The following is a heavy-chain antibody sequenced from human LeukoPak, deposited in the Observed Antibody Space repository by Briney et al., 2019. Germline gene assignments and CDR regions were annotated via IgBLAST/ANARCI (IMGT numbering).Heavy chain of an antibody. D-gene: IGHD5-24*01. CDR1: GGTYSSYA. V-gene: IGHV1-69*05. CDR3: ARVVLDGYNYHYFDY. CDR2: IIPIFGTA. Sequence: VASVKVSCKASGGTYSSYAISWVRQAPGQGLEWMGGIIPIFGTANYAQKFQGRVTITTDESTSTGYMELSSLRSEVTAVYYCARVVLDGYNYHYFDYWGQGTLVTVSS. J-gene: IGHJ4*02.